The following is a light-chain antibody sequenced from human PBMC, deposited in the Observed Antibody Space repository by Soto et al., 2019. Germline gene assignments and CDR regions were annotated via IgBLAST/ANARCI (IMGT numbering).Light chain of an antibody. V-gene: IGKV1-27*01. CDR2: DAS. Sequence: DIQMTQSPSSLSASVGDRVTITCRASQGISIYLAWYQQKPGKVPKLLIYDASILQSGVPSRFSGSGSGTDFTLTISGLQPEDVATYYCQKYNGAPLTFGGGTKVEIK. J-gene: IGKJ4*01. CDR1: QGISIY. CDR3: QKYNGAPLT.